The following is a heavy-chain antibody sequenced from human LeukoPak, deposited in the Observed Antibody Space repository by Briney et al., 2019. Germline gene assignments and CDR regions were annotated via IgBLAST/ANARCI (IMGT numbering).Heavy chain of an antibody. V-gene: IGHV3-74*01. CDR2: INSDGRLT. CDR1: GFTFSNYW. J-gene: IGHJ4*02. CDR3: ARDLRTPSDANIAIDY. Sequence: GGSLRLSCAASGFTFSNYWMHWVRQGPGKGLVWVSRINSDGRLTSYADSVKGRFTISRDNAKNTLYLQMNSLRAEDTAVYYCARDLRTPSDANIAIDYWGQGTLVTVSS. D-gene: IGHD4-23*01.